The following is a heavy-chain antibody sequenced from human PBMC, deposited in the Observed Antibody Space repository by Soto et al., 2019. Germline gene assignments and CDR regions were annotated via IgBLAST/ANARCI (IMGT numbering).Heavy chain of an antibody. V-gene: IGHV4-39*01. J-gene: IGHJ6*02. CDR1: GVSISSSSYY. Sequence: SETLSLTCTVSGVSISSSSYYWGWIRQPPGKGLEWIGSIYYSGSTYYNPPLKSRVTISVDTSKNQFSLKLSSVTAADTAVYYCARRLYYDSSGFEGGGMDVWGQGTTVTVSS. D-gene: IGHD3-22*01. CDR3: ARRLYYDSSGFEGGGMDV. CDR2: IYYSGST.